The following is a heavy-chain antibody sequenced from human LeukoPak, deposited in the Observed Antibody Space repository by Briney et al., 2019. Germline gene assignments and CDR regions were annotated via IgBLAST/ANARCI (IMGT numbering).Heavy chain of an antibody. CDR1: GYTFTGYY. CDR3: ARGGSGSYYRPFGY. CDR2: ISAYNGNT. Sequence: ASVKVSCKASGYTFTGYYMHWVRQAPGQGLEWMGWISAYNGNTNYAQKLQGRVTMTTDTSTSTAYMELRSLRSDDTAVYYCARGGSGSYYRPFGYWGQGTLVTVSS. D-gene: IGHD1-26*01. J-gene: IGHJ4*02. V-gene: IGHV1-18*04.